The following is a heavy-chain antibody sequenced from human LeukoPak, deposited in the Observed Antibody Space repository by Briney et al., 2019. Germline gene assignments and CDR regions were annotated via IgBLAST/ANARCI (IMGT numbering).Heavy chain of an antibody. CDR2: MNPNSGNT. Sequence: VASVKVSYKASGYTFTSYDINWVRQATGQGLEWMGWMNPNSGNTGYAQKFQGRVTITRNTSISTAYMELSSLRSEDTAVYYCARAPWYDILTSYFWFDPWDQGTLVTVSS. D-gene: IGHD3-9*01. CDR3: ARAPWYDILTSYFWFDP. CDR1: GYTFTSYD. V-gene: IGHV1-8*03. J-gene: IGHJ5*02.